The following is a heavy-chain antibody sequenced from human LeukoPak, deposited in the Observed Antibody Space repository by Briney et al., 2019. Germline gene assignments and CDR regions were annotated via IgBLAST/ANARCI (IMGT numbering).Heavy chain of an antibody. CDR2: ITSTGSYI. D-gene: IGHD1-26*01. Sequence: PGGSLRLSCAASAFSFSDYHMNWVRQAPGKGLEWVSSITSTGSYIYYADSVKGRFTISRDDAKNSLFLQLNSLRAEDTAVYYCARDPYSGTYSDYYYYYMDVWGKGTTVTVSS. J-gene: IGHJ6*03. V-gene: IGHV3-21*01. CDR1: AFSFSDYH. CDR3: ARDPYSGTYSDYYYYYMDV.